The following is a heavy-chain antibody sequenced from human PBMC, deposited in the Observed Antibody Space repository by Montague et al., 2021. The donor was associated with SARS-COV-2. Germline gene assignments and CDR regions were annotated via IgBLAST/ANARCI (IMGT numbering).Heavy chain of an antibody. Sequence: SETLSLTCTVSGGSISSGSHYWGYIRQPPGKGLEWLGSIYYSGTTYYSPSLKSRVTMSVHTSKNQFSLKLNSVTAADTAVYYCVRVVTMARAIISYFDYWGQGTLVTASS. CDR2: IYYSGTT. D-gene: IGHD3-10*01. CDR1: GGSISSGSHY. CDR3: VRVVTMARAIISYFDY. V-gene: IGHV4-39*07. J-gene: IGHJ4*02.